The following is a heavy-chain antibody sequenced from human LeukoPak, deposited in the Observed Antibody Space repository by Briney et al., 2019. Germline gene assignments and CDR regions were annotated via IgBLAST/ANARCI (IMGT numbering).Heavy chain of an antibody. CDR2: ISTSSYI. Sequence: GGSLRLSCAASGFTFSSYAINWVRQAPGKGLEWVSSISTSSYIYSADSVKGRFTISRDNAKNSLYLQMNSLRVEDTAVYYCARGPAAGTWDNWFDPWGQGTLVTVSS. J-gene: IGHJ5*02. V-gene: IGHV3-21*01. CDR3: ARGPAAGTWDNWFDP. D-gene: IGHD6-13*01. CDR1: GFTFSSYA.